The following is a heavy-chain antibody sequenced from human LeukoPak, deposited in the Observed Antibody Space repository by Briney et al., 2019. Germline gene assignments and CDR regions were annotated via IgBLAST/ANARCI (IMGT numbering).Heavy chain of an antibody. V-gene: IGHV3-30*03. Sequence: GGSLRLSCAASGFTFSDYAMHWVRQAPGKGLEWVAVIAYGATYTHHADSLKGRFTISRDNSRDTLYLQINSLRPEDTALYYCARNKAITAFFGMDVWGQGTTIIVSS. J-gene: IGHJ6*02. D-gene: IGHD2/OR15-2a*01. CDR1: GFTFSDYA. CDR3: ARNKAITAFFGMDV. CDR2: IAYGATYT.